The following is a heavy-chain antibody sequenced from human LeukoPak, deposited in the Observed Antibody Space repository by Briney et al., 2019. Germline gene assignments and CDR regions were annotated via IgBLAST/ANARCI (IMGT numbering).Heavy chain of an antibody. D-gene: IGHD6-13*01. CDR2: IWYDGSNK. V-gene: IGHV3-33*01. Sequence: PGRSLRLSCAASGFTFSSYGMHWVRQAPGKGLEWVAVIWYDGSNKYYADSVKGRFTISRDNSKNTLYLQMTILRVEDTALYHCARDRWQQLVSPLEWGQGTLVTVSS. CDR3: ARDRWQQLVSPLE. J-gene: IGHJ4*02. CDR1: GFTFSSYG.